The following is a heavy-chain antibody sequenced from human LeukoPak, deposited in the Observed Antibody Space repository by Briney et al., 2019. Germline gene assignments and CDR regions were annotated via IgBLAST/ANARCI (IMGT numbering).Heavy chain of an antibody. CDR3: ARSMIVVDYFDY. J-gene: IGHJ4*02. CDR1: GFTFSSYA. D-gene: IGHD3-22*01. CDR2: ISYDGSNK. V-gene: IGHV3-30-3*01. Sequence: GRPLRLSCAASGFTFSSYAMHWVRQAPGKGLEWVAVISYDGSNKYNADSVKGRFTISRDNSKNTLYLQMNSLRAEDTAVYYCARSMIVVDYFDYWGQGTLVTVSS.